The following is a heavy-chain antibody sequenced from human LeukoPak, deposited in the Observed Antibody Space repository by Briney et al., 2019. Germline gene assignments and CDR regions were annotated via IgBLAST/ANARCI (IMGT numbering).Heavy chain of an antibody. J-gene: IGHJ4*02. Sequence: GGSLRLSCAASGFTFSSYAMTWVRRATGKGLEWVSGTSGSGGSTYYADSVKGRFTISRDNSKNTLYLQMNSLRAEDTAVYYCAKARSYTVTTSFDYWGQGTLVTVSS. CDR1: GFTFSSYA. CDR3: AKARSYTVTTSFDY. CDR2: TSGSGGST. D-gene: IGHD4-17*01. V-gene: IGHV3-23*01.